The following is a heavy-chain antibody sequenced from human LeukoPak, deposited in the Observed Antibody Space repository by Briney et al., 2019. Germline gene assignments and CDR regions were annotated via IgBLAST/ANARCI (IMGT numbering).Heavy chain of an antibody. Sequence: SVKVSCKASGGTFSSYAISWVRQAPGQGLEWMGGIIPIFGTANYAQKFQGRVTIATDESTSTAYMELSSLRSEDTAVYYCAVAAGYYYYYMGVWGKGTTVTVSS. CDR1: GGTFSSYA. V-gene: IGHV1-69*05. D-gene: IGHD2-15*01. J-gene: IGHJ6*03. CDR2: IIPIFGTA. CDR3: AVAAGYYYYYMGV.